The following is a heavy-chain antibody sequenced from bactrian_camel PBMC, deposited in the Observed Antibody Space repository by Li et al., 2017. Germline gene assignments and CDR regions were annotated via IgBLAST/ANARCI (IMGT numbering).Heavy chain of an antibody. CDR3: ASVGVRAGGPGGSCHSRSFGGASD. J-gene: IGHJ4*01. Sequence: DVQLVESGGGLVQPGGSLVLSCAASGFTFSTYAMSWVRQAPGKGLEWVSSINSDTTYYAESVKGRFTVSRDNAGNTLYLQMNDLRPEDTAMYFCASVGVRAGGPGGSCHSRSFGGASDWGQGTQVTVS. CDR1: GFTFSTYA. D-gene: IGHD1*01. V-gene: IGHV3S31*01. CDR2: INSDTT.